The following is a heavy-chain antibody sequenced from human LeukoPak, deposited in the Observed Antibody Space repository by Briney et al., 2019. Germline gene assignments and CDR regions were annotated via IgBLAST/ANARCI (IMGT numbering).Heavy chain of an antibody. J-gene: IGHJ1*01. CDR2: INPSGGST. CDR3: ARVDDYGDYNKYFQH. CDR1: GNSFTSYY. Sequence: ASVKVSCKASGNSFTSYYMHWVRQAPGQGLEWMGIINPSGGSTSYAQKFQGRVTMTRDTSTSTVYMELSSLRSEDTAVYYCARVDDYGDYNKYFQHWGQGTLVTVSS. V-gene: IGHV1-46*01. D-gene: IGHD4-17*01.